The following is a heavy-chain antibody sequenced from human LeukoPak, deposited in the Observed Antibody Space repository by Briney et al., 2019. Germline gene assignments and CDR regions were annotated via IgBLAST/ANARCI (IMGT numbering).Heavy chain of an antibody. CDR3: ARDPYSGHYGNDYYYYMDV. Sequence: GGSLRLSCEASGFTFGTYNMNWVRQAPGKRLEWVSSITSSSSYAFYADSVKGRFTISRDNAKSSLYLQMNNLRAEDTAVYYCARDPYSGHYGNDYYYYMDVWGKGTTVTISS. CDR2: ITSSSSYA. D-gene: IGHD5-12*01. CDR1: GFTFGTYN. V-gene: IGHV3-21*01. J-gene: IGHJ6*03.